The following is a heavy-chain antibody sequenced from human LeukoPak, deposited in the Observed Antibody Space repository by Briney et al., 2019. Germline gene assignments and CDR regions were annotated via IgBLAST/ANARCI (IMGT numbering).Heavy chain of an antibody. CDR3: ARVGDLNYFDY. CDR2: ISNNGGYT. CDR1: GFTFSYYA. D-gene: IGHD3-10*01. Sequence: GGSLRLSCAASGFTFSYYAMHWVRQAPGKGLEYVSAISNNGGYTYYANSVKGRFTISRDNSKNTLYLQMGSLRAEDMAVYYCARVGDLNYFDYWGQGTLVTVSS. J-gene: IGHJ4*02. V-gene: IGHV3-64*01.